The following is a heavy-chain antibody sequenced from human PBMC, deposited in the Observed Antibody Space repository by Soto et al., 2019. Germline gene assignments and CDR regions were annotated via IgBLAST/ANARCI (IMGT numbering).Heavy chain of an antibody. V-gene: IGHV4-34*01. Sequence: PSEPRSRTGGAYGGSFSGYYWTWIRQPPGKGLEWIGEINHSGGTNYNPSLKRRVTLSVDTSKNHISLILSSVTAADPAVYYRARTKGEWLLAASGMAAWSQGTTVTVSS. D-gene: IGHD3-3*01. CDR3: ARTKGEWLLAASGMAA. J-gene: IGHJ6*02. CDR1: GGSFSGYY. CDR2: INHSGGT.